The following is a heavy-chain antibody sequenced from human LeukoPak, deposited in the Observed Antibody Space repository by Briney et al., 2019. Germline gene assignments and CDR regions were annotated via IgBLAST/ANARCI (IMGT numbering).Heavy chain of an antibody. CDR2: IIPIFGTA. V-gene: IGHV1-69*13. CDR3: ARDIEYQLLSAPNWFDP. J-gene: IGHJ5*02. Sequence: ASVKVSCKASGGTFSSYAISWVRQAPGQGLEWMGGIIPIFGTANYAQKFQGRVTITADESTSTAYMELSSLRSEDTAVYYCARDIEYQLLSAPNWFDPWGQGTLVTVSS. CDR1: GGTFSSYA. D-gene: IGHD2-2*01.